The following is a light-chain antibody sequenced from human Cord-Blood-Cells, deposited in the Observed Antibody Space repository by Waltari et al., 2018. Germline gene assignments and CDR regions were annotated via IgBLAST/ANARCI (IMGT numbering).Light chain of an antibody. V-gene: IGLV2-23*02. J-gene: IGLJ2*01. CDR3: CSYAGSSTLV. Sequence: QSALTHPHSVSGSPGQPLTISCTGTSSGVGSYNLVSWYQQHPGKAPKLMIYEVSKRPSGVSNRFSGSKSGNTASLTISGLQAEDEADYYCCSYAGSSTLVFGGGTKLTVL. CDR1: SSGVGSYNL. CDR2: EVS.